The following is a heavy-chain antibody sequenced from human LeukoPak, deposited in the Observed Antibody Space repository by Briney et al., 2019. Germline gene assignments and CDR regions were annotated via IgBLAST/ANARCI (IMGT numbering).Heavy chain of an antibody. V-gene: IGHV3-23*01. D-gene: IGHD2-2*01. CDR2: ISGSGGST. Sequence: GGSLRLSCAASGFTFSSYAMSWVRQAPGKGLEWVSAISGSGGSTYYADSVKGRFTISRDNSKNTLYLQMNSLRAEDTAVYYCARAPGVCSSTSCYYYYGMDVWGQGTTVTVSS. J-gene: IGHJ6*02. CDR3: ARAPGVCSSTSCYYYYGMDV. CDR1: GFTFSSYA.